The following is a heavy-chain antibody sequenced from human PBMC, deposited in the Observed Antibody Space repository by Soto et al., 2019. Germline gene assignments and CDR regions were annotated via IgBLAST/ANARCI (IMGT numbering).Heavy chain of an antibody. CDR3: AKGFLYGSGSPRPFDY. D-gene: IGHD3-10*01. Sequence: GGSLRLSCAASGFTFSSYAMSWVRQAPGKGLEWVSAISGSGGSTYYADSVKGRFTISRDNSKNTLYLQMNSLRAEDTAVYYCAKGFLYGSGSPRPFDYWGQGTLVTVS. J-gene: IGHJ4*02. CDR1: GFTFSSYA. CDR2: ISGSGGST. V-gene: IGHV3-23*01.